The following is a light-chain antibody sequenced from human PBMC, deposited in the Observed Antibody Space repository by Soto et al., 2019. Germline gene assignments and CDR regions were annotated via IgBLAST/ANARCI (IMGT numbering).Light chain of an antibody. Sequence: QSALTQPPSVSGAPGQSVTSSCTGSSSNIGAGYDVHWYQQLPGTAPKLLIYRNTNRPSGVPDRFSGSKSGTSASLAITGLQAEDEADYYCQSCDSSLSGSGVFGTGTKVTVL. CDR2: RNT. J-gene: IGLJ1*01. CDR3: QSCDSSLSGSGV. CDR1: SSNIGAGYD. V-gene: IGLV1-40*01.